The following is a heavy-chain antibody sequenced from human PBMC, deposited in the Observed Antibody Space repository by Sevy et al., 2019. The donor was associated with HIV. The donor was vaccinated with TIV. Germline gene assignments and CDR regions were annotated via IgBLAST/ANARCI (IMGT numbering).Heavy chain of an antibody. Sequence: GGSLRLSCAASGFTFSSYAMSWVRQAPGKGLEWVSAISGSGGSTYYADSVKGRFTISRDNSKNTLYLQMNSLRAEDTVVYYCAKEVAAAGFPRWAFDTWGQGTMVTVSS. D-gene: IGHD6-13*01. J-gene: IGHJ3*02. CDR3: AKEVAAAGFPRWAFDT. CDR2: ISGSGGST. V-gene: IGHV3-23*01. CDR1: GFTFSSYA.